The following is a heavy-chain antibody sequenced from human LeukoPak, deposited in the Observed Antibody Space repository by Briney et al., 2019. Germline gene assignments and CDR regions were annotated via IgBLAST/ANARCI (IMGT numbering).Heavy chain of an antibody. Sequence: PSETLSLTCAVSGGSISSGGYSYNWIRQPPGKGLEWIGYIYNSGSTSYSPSLKSRVTMSVDTSKNQFSLKLTFVTAADTAVYYCARGWGPAYCGGDCHRHFDYWGQGALVTVSS. CDR3: ARGWGPAYCGGDCHRHFDY. CDR1: GGSISSGGYS. J-gene: IGHJ4*02. V-gene: IGHV4-30-4*07. D-gene: IGHD2-21*02. CDR2: IYNSGST.